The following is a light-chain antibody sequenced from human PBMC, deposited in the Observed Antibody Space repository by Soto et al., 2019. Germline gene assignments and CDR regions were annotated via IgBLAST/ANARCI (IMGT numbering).Light chain of an antibody. CDR2: TTS. CDR3: QQYKTYSRT. V-gene: IGKV1-5*03. CDR1: QSISPW. Sequence: DTQMTQSPSTLSASVGDRVTITCRASQSISPWLAWYQQRPGKAPKVLMYTTSTLQAGVPSRFSGSGYGTEFNLTISSLQPDDFATYYCQQYKTYSRTFGQGTKVEI. J-gene: IGKJ1*01.